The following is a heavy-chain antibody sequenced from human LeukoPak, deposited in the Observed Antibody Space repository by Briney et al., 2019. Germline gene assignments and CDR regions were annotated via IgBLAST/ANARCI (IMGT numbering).Heavy chain of an antibody. J-gene: IGHJ3*02. Sequence: SVKVSCKASGGTFSSYAISWVRQAPGQGLEWIGGIIPIFGTANYALKFQGRVTITADESTSTAYMELSSLRSEDTAVYYCASDNYYDSSGYQFDAFDIWGQGTMVTVSS. D-gene: IGHD3-22*01. CDR2: IIPIFGTA. CDR3: ASDNYYDSSGYQFDAFDI. V-gene: IGHV1-69*01. CDR1: GGTFSSYA.